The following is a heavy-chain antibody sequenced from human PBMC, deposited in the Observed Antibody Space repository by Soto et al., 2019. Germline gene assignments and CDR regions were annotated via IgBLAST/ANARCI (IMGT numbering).Heavy chain of an antibody. Sequence: SETLSLTCTVSGDSISNNNFYWGWIRQPPGKGLEWIGTIYYSGSTYYNPSLKSRVTISVDTSNNQLSLKLSSVTAADTAVYYCARRYGYYSHYMDVWTKGTTVTVS. CDR3: ARRYGYYSHYMDV. D-gene: IGHD3-16*01. CDR2: IYYSGST. V-gene: IGHV4-39*01. J-gene: IGHJ6*03. CDR1: GDSISNNNFY.